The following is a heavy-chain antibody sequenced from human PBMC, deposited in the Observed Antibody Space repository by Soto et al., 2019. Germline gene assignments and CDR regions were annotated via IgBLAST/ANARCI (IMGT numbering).Heavy chain of an antibody. CDR3: ARGDCVGGPCYSLAGSFYYYMDV. J-gene: IGHJ6*03. Sequence: EVQLVESGGGLVQPGGSLRLSCAASGFTFSNYWMYWVRQAPGKGLVWVSRINSDGSVSSYADSVKGRLTISRDNVKNSMYLQMDSLRAEDTAVYYCARGDCVGGPCYSLAGSFYYYMDVWGKVTTVTVFS. CDR1: GFTFSNYW. D-gene: IGHD2-15*01. CDR2: INSDGSVS. V-gene: IGHV3-74*01.